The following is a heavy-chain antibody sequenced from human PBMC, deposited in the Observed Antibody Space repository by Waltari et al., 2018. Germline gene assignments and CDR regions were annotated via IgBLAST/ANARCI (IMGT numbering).Heavy chain of an antibody. CDR3: AHLRGVLRYFDWLTDAFDI. D-gene: IGHD3-9*01. Sequence: QVQLVESGGGVVQPGRSLRLSCAASGFTFSSYGMHWVRQAPGKGLEWVAVISNDGSNKYYADSVKGRFTISRDNSKNTLYLQMNSLRAEDTAVYYCAHLRGVLRYFDWLTDAFDIWGQGTMVTVSS. V-gene: IGHV3-30*03. CDR1: GFTFSSYG. J-gene: IGHJ3*02. CDR2: ISNDGSNK.